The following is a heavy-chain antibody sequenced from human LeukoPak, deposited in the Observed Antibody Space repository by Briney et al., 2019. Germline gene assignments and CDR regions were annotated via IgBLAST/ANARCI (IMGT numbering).Heavy chain of an antibody. V-gene: IGHV4-59*08. CDR2: IRYTGRT. Sequence: SETLSLTCSVSGDSMTTYYWSWIRQPPGNGLEWIGYIRYTGRTNYIPCLMRRVTMSIDTSRTQFSLKLSSVTAADTAVYFCARLSNPYGGFHLDYWGQGILVTVSS. CDR3: ARLSNPYGGFHLDY. J-gene: IGHJ4*02. D-gene: IGHD3-10*01. CDR1: GDSMTTYY.